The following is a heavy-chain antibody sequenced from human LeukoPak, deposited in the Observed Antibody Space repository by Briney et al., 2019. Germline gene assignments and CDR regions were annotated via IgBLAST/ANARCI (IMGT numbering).Heavy chain of an antibody. J-gene: IGHJ4*02. CDR3: TRLITDAHFDY. CDR1: GFTFSGSA. CDR2: IRDKTNNYAT. Sequence: PGGSLRLPCAASGFTFSGSAIHWVRQASGKGLEWVGRIRDKTNNYATAYAASVKGRFTISRDDSKNTAYLQMNSLKTEDTAIYYCTRLITDAHFDYWGQGTLVTVSS. D-gene: IGHD3-10*01. V-gene: IGHV3-73*01.